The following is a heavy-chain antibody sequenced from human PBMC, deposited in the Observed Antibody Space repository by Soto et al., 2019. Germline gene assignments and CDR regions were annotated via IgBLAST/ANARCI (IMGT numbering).Heavy chain of an antibody. V-gene: IGHV3-23*01. CDR3: AKKTTAAIFLDYYYYGMDV. J-gene: IGHJ6*02. Sequence: PGGSLRLSCAASGFTFSSYAMSWVRQAPGKGLEWVSAISGSGGSTYYADSVKGRFTISRDNSKNTLYLQMNSLRAEDTAVYYCAKKTTAAIFLDYYYYGMDVWGQGTTVTVSS. CDR1: GFTFSSYA. D-gene: IGHD3-9*01. CDR2: ISGSGGST.